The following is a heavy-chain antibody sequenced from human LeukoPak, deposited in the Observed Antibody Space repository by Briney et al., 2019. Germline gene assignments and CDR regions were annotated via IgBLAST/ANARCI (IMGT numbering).Heavy chain of an antibody. J-gene: IGHJ4*02. V-gene: IGHV1-46*01. CDR1: GYTFTSYY. D-gene: IGHD4-17*01. CDR3: ARTVTTYRFDY. CDR2: INPSGGST. Sequence: ASVKVSCKASGYTFTSYYMHWVRQAPGQGLEWTGIINPSGGSTSYAQKFQGRVTMTRDTSTSTAYMELSSLRSEDTAVYYCARTVTTYRFDYWGQGTLVTVSS.